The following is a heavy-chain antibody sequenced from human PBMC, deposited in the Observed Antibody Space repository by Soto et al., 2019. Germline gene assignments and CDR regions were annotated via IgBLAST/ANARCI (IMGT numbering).Heavy chain of an antibody. J-gene: IGHJ5*02. D-gene: IGHD6-13*01. CDR2: IYYSGST. Sequence: QVQLQESGPGLVKPSQTLSLTCTVSGGSISSGVYYWSWIRQHPGKVLEWIGYIYYSGSTYYNPSLKSRVTISVDTSKNQFSLKLSSVTAADTAVYYCARVFSDSSSFFDPWGQGTLVTVSS. CDR1: GGSISSGVYY. CDR3: ARVFSDSSSFFDP. V-gene: IGHV4-31*03.